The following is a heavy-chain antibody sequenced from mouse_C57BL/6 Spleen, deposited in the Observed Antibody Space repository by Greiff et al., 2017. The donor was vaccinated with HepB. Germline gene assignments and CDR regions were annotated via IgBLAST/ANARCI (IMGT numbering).Heavy chain of an antibody. CDR1: GYAFSSSW. J-gene: IGHJ3*01. V-gene: IGHV1-82*01. CDR3: ARPQLGEFAY. D-gene: IGHD4-1*02. CDR2: IYPGDGDT. Sequence: QVQLQQSGPELVKPGASVKISCKASGYAFSSSWMNWVKQRPGKGLEWIGRIYPGDGDTNYNGKFKGKATLTADKSSSTAYMQLSSLTSEDSAVYFCARPQLGEFAYWGQGTLVTVSA.